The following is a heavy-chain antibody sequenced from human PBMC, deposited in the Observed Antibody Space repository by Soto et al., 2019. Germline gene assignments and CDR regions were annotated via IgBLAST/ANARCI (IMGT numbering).Heavy chain of an antibody. D-gene: IGHD6-19*01. V-gene: IGHV1-2*04. Sequence: ASVKVSCKASGYTFTGYYMHWVRQAPGQGLEWMGWINPNSGGTNYAQKFQGWVTMTRDTSISTAYMELSRLRSDDTAVYYCARDRGSSGLYYYGMDAWGQGTTVTVSS. CDR1: GYTFTGYY. CDR3: ARDRGSSGLYYYGMDA. CDR2: INPNSGGT. J-gene: IGHJ6*02.